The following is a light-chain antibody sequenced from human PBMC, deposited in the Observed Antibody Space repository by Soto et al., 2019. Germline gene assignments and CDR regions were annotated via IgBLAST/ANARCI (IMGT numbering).Light chain of an antibody. CDR1: QSISSY. J-gene: IGKJ1*01. V-gene: IGKV1-5*01. Sequence: DIQMTQSPSSLSASVGDRVTITCRASQSISSYLNWYQQKPGKAPKLLIFDASSLKSAVPSRFSGSGSGTEFTLTISRLQPDDVATYYCLQYSSHSWTFGQGTKVDIK. CDR3: LQYSSHSWT. CDR2: DAS.